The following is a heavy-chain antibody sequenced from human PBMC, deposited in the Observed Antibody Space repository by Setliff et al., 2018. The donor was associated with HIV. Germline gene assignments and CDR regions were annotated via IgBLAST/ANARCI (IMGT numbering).Heavy chain of an antibody. J-gene: IGHJ3*02. CDR1: GDSMNSHF. Sequence: SETLSLTCTVSGDSMNSHFWNWIRQPPGKGLEWIGDIYYSGSTNYNPSLKSRVTISVDTSKNQFSLKLSSVTAADTAVYYCARVNRGAFDIWGQGTMVTVSS. CDR3: ARVNRGAFDI. D-gene: IGHD1-26*01. V-gene: IGHV4-59*11. CDR2: IYYSGST.